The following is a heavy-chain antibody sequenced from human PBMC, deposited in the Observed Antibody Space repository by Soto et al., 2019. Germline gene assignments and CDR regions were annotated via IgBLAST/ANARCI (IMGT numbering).Heavy chain of an antibody. J-gene: IGHJ4*02. CDR1: GLTFSSYA. V-gene: IGHV3-23*01. Sequence: GGSLRLACAASGLTFSSYAMSGVRQAPGKGLEWVSAISGSGGSTYYADSVKGRFTISRDNSKNTLYLQMNSLRAEDTAVYYCAKDGPWNHPYYFDYWGQGTLVTVSS. CDR2: ISGSGGST. D-gene: IGHD1-1*01. CDR3: AKDGPWNHPYYFDY.